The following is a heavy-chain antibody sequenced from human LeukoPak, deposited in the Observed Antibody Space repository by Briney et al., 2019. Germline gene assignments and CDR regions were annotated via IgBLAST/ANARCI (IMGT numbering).Heavy chain of an antibody. J-gene: IGHJ5*02. V-gene: IGHV4-4*07. CDR3: SRGGANDL. D-gene: IGHD4/OR15-4a*01. CDR2: IFTGGSA. Sequence: SETLSLTCTVSGGSITSDYWSWIRQPAGKGLERIGRIFTGGSASYNPSLKSRVTMSLDTSKNQFSLKLSSVTAADTAAYFCSRGGANDLWGQGTLVTVSS. CDR1: GGSITSDY.